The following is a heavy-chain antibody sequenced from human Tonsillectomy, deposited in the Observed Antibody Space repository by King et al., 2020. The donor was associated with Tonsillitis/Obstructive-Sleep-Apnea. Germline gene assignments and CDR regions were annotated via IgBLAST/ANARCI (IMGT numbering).Heavy chain of an antibody. J-gene: IGHJ4*02. CDR3: AKSYRNSYQFDY. CDR2: IYYSGCT. V-gene: IGHV4-59*01. Sequence: VQLQESGPGLVKPSETLSLTCTVSGGSISSYYWSWIRQPPGKGLEWIGYIYYSGCTNYNPSLKSRVTISVDTSKNQFSLKLSSVTAADTAVYYCAKSYRNSYQFDYWGQGTLVTVSS. D-gene: IGHD6-6*01. CDR1: GGSISSYY.